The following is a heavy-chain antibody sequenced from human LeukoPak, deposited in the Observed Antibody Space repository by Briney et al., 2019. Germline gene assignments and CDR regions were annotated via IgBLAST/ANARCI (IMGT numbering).Heavy chain of an antibody. Sequence: SVKVSCKASGGTFSSYAISWVRQAPGQGLEWMGRIIPTFGIANYAQKFQGRVTITADKSTSTAYMELSSLRSEDTAVYYCARGRPYCGGDCPRDYFDYWGQGTLVTVSS. J-gene: IGHJ4*02. CDR1: GGTFSSYA. D-gene: IGHD2-21*02. CDR3: ARGRPYCGGDCPRDYFDY. V-gene: IGHV1-69*04. CDR2: IIPTFGIA.